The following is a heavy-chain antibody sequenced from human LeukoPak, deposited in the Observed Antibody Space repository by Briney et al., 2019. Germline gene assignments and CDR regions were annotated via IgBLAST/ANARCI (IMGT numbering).Heavy chain of an antibody. CDR1: GGSFSGYY. D-gene: IGHD5-24*01. J-gene: IGHJ4*02. CDR2: INHSGST. V-gene: IGHV4-34*01. CDR3: ARGRCGVSPKRYYFDY. Sequence: SETLSLTCAVYGGSFSGYYWSWNRQPPGKGLEWIGEINHSGSTNYNPSLKSRVTISVDTSKNQFSLKLSSVTAADTAVYYCARGRCGVSPKRYYFDYWGQGTLVTVSS.